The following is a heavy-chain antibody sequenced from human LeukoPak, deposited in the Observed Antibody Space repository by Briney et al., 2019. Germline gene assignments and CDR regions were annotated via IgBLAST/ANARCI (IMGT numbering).Heavy chain of an antibody. D-gene: IGHD3-16*01. Sequence: GGPLRLSCVASGLTFSNYAMTWVRQAPGKGLEWVSGISGSGTTTFYAESVKGRFTISRDNSKNTLSLQMNSLRADDTAVYYCARGRGMDVWGQGTTVTVSS. CDR2: ISGSGTTT. V-gene: IGHV3-23*01. J-gene: IGHJ6*02. CDR1: GLTFSNYA. CDR3: ARGRGMDV.